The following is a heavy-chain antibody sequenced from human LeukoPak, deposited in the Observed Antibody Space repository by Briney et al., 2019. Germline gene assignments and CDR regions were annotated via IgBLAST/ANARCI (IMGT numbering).Heavy chain of an antibody. CDR2: ISADNGNT. Sequence: ASVKVSCKASGYIFTRYGISWVRQAPGQGLEWMGWISADNGNTKYVQTLQGRVTMTRDTSTSTAYMEVRSLRSDDTAVHYCARGYHYDSSGYPFDYWGQGTLVTVSS. CDR1: GYIFTRYG. D-gene: IGHD3-22*01. CDR3: ARGYHYDSSGYPFDY. V-gene: IGHV1-18*01. J-gene: IGHJ4*02.